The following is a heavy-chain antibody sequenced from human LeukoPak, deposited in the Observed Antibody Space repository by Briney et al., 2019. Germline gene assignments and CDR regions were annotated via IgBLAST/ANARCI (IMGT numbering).Heavy chain of an antibody. CDR2: ISSSGSTI. V-gene: IGHV3-48*03. CDR3: AIYVWGSSQGFDY. D-gene: IGHD3-16*01. J-gene: IGHJ4*02. CDR1: GFTFSSYE. Sequence: GGSLRLSCAASGFTFSSYEMNWVRQAPGKGLEWVSYISSSGSTIYYADSVKGRFTISRDNAKSSLYLQMNSLRAEDTAVYYCAIYVWGSSQGFDYWGQGTLVTVSS.